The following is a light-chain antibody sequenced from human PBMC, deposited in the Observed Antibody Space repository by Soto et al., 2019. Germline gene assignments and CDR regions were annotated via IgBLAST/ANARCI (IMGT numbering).Light chain of an antibody. CDR2: GAS. Sequence: EIVLTQAAAALSMSPGERATLSCRASQSVSSNLAWYQQKPGQAPRLLIYGASTRATGIPARFSSSGSGTEFTLTISSLQSEDFAVYYCQQYNNWPLTFGQGTRLEIK. V-gene: IGKV3-15*01. CDR1: QSVSSN. J-gene: IGKJ5*01. CDR3: QQYNNWPLT.